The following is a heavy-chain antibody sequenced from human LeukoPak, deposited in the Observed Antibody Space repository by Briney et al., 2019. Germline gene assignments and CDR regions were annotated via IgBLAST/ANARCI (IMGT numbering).Heavy chain of an antibody. CDR1: GFTFSSYG. CDR3: AKVRGNVGASNFPDY. CDR2: ILYDGSNR. Sequence: HPGGSLRLSCAASGFTFSSYGMHWVRQAPGKGLEWVAVILYDGSNRHYADSVKGRFTISRDNSKNTLYLQMNSLRAEDTAVYYCAKVRGNVGASNFPDYWGQGTLVTVTS. V-gene: IGHV3-30*18. D-gene: IGHD1-26*01. J-gene: IGHJ4*02.